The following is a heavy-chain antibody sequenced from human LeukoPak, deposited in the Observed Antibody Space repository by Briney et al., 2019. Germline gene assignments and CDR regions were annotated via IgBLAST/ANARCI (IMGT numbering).Heavy chain of an antibody. D-gene: IGHD6-6*01. CDR2: VIPIFGTA. Sequence: SVKVSCKASGGTFSSYAISWVRQAPGQGLEWMGGVIPIFGTADYAQKLQGRVTMTTDTSTSTAYMELRSLRSDDTAVYYCARTIAARSQDFDYWGQGTLVTVSS. CDR1: GGTFSSYA. V-gene: IGHV1-69*05. CDR3: ARTIAARSQDFDY. J-gene: IGHJ4*02.